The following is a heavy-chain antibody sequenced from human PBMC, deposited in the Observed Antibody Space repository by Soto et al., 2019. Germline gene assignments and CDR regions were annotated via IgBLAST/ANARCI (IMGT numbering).Heavy chain of an antibody. J-gene: IGHJ4*02. CDR3: XXRYGSAIDY. Sequence: QVQLQESGPGLVKPSETLSLTCTVSXXXXXXXXXXXXXXXXGKGLEWIGYIYYSGSTNCNPSLKXXXTIXXXXXKXXXSXXXXXXXAXDTAVXSCXXRYGSAIDYWGQGTLVTVSS. CDR1: XXXXXXXX. CDR2: IYYSGST. D-gene: IGHD1-26*01. V-gene: IGHV4-59*01.